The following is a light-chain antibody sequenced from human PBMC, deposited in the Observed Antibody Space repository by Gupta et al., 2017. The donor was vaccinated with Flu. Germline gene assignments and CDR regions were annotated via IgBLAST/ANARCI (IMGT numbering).Light chain of an antibody. Sequence: EIVLTQSPATLSLSPGERATLSCRASQSVSSYLAWYQQKPGQAPRLLIYDAFNRATGIPARFSGSGSGTDFTLTISSLEPEDFAVYYCQQRRDWFTWTFGQGTKVEIK. CDR2: DAF. CDR3: QQRRDWFTWT. CDR1: QSVSSY. J-gene: IGKJ1*01. V-gene: IGKV3-11*01.